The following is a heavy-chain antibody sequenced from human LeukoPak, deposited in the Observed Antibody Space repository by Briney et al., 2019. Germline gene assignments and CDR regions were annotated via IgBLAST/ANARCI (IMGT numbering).Heavy chain of an antibody. CDR2: ISYDGSNK. J-gene: IGHJ6*02. CDR3: AREVGFLEWFYHYYGMDV. D-gene: IGHD3-3*01. Sequence: GGSLRLSCAASGFTVSSNYMSWVRQAPGKGLEWVAVISYDGSNKYCADSVKGRFTISRDNSKNTLYLQMNSLRAEDTAVYYCAREVGFLEWFYHYYGMDVWGQGTTVTVSS. CDR1: GFTVSSNY. V-gene: IGHV3-30*03.